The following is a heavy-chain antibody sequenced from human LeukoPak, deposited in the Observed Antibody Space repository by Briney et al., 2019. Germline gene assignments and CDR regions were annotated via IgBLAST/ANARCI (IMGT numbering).Heavy chain of an antibody. CDR1: AGSVSSGGYY. V-gene: IGHV4-31*03. Sequence: PSQTLSLTCTVSAGSVSSGGYYWSWIRQHPGKGLEWIGYIYYSGSTYYNPSLKSRVTISVDTSKNQFSLKLSSVTAGDTAVYYCARLAAAGDYCSGMDVWGKATTVTVSS. J-gene: IGHJ6*04. D-gene: IGHD6-13*01. CDR2: IYYSGST. CDR3: ARLAAAGDYCSGMDV.